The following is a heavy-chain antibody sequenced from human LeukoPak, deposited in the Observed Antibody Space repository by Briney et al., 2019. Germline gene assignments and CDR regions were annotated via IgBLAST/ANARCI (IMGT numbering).Heavy chain of an antibody. CDR2: SSGGGHNT. D-gene: IGHD6-13*01. CDR3: AKDRTSWYYAFDC. V-gene: IGHV3-23*01. J-gene: IGHJ4*02. CDR1: GFTFSSYA. Sequence: GGSLRLSCEASGFTFSSYAMSWVRQAPGKGLEWVSVSSGGGHNTYYADSVRGRFTMSRDNPRNTIYLQMNGLTAEDTAVDYCAKDRTSWYYAFDCWGQGTLVTVSS.